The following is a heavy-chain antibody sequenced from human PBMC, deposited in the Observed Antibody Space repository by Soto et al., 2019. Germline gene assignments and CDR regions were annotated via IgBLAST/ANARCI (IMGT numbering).Heavy chain of an antibody. V-gene: IGHV3-21*01. CDR2: SSSSSSYI. J-gene: IGHJ4*02. CDR3: ARDPMGFLEWLSKYYLEY. CDR1: GFTFSSYS. Sequence: GGSLTLSCAASGFTFSSYSMNCVRQAPGKGLEWVSSSSSSSSYIYYADSVNGRFTISRDNAKNSLYLQMNSLRAEDTAVYYCARDPMGFLEWLSKYYLEYWGQGTMLTVSS. D-gene: IGHD3-3*01.